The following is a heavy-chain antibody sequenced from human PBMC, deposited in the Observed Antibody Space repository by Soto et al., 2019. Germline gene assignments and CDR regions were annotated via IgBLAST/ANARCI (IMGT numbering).Heavy chain of an antibody. CDR2: ISAYNGNT. V-gene: IGHV1-18*01. Sequence: ASVKVSCKASGYTFTSYGISWVRQAPGQGLEWMGWISAYNGNTNYAQKLQGRVTMTTDTSTSTAYMELRSLRSDDTAVYYCARAGHLWLGELLLSPPDYCGMDVGGQGPTVTVSS. D-gene: IGHD3-10*01. CDR3: ARAGHLWLGELLLSPPDYCGMDV. CDR1: GYTFTSYG. J-gene: IGHJ6*02.